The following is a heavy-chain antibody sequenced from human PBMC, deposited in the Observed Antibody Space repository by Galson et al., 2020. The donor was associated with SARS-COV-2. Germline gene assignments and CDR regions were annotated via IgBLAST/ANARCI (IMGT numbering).Heavy chain of an antibody. CDR3: ARDTGAVAGTDYYYGMDV. CDR2: IKQDGSEK. D-gene: IGHD6-19*01. CDR1: GFTFRSYW. Sequence: GGSLRLSCAASGFTFRSYWMSWVRQATGKGLEWVANIKQDGSEKYYVDSVKGRLTISRDNAKNSLYLQMNSLRAEDTAVYYCARDTGAVAGTDYYYGMDVWGQGITVTVSS. J-gene: IGHJ6*02. V-gene: IGHV3-7*01.